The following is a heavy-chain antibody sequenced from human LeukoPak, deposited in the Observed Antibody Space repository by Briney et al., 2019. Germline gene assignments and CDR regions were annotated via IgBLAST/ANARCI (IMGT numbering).Heavy chain of an antibody. V-gene: IGHV3-48*01. J-gene: IGHJ4*02. D-gene: IGHD6-6*01. Sequence: GGSLRLSCAASGFTFSTYSMNWVRQAPGRGLEWVSHISRTGSIRYYADSVKGRFTISRDNSKNTLYLQMNSLRAEDTAVYYCAKDPFSRSSSSVRYYFDYWGQGTLVTVSS. CDR2: ISRTGSIR. CDR3: AKDPFSRSSSSVRYYFDY. CDR1: GFTFSTYS.